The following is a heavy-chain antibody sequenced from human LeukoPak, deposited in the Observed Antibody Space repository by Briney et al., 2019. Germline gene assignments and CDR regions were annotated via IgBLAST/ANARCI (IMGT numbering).Heavy chain of an antibody. Sequence: SVKVSCKASGGTFSSYAISWVRQAPGQGLEWMGRIIPILGIANYAQKFQGRVTITADKSTSTAYMELSSLRSEDTAVYYCASGYSLGGNQGAFDIWGQGTMVTVSS. J-gene: IGHJ3*02. CDR2: IIPILGIA. V-gene: IGHV1-69*04. CDR1: GGTFSSYA. CDR3: ASGYSLGGNQGAFDI. D-gene: IGHD4-23*01.